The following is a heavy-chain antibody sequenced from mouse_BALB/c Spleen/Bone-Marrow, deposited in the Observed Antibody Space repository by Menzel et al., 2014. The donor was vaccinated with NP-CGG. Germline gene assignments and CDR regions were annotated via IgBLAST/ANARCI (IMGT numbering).Heavy chain of an antibody. Sequence: EVMLVESGPELVKPGASMRISCKASGYSFIGYTMNWVKQSHGKNLEWIGLINPYNGDTHYNQKFKDKATLTVDKSSSTAYMELLSLTSEDSAVYYCTRRNYDYDFDYWGQGTTLTVSS. CDR2: INPYNGDT. J-gene: IGHJ2*01. D-gene: IGHD2-4*01. CDR3: TRRNYDYDFDY. CDR1: GYSFIGYT. V-gene: IGHV1-37*01.